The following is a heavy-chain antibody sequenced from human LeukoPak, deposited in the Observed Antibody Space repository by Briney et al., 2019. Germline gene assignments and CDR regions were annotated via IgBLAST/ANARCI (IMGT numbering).Heavy chain of an antibody. D-gene: IGHD6-13*01. CDR3: ARLFPAAGTPYYYIMDV. V-gene: IGHV4-4*07. Sequence: TSETLSLTYTVSGGSISSYYWSWIRQPAGKGLERLGRIYSSGSYNYNPSLKSRVTMSVDTSKNHFSLRLSSVTAADTAVYYCARLFPAAGTPYYYIMDVWGQGTTVTVSS. CDR2: IYSSGSY. J-gene: IGHJ6*02. CDR1: GGSISSYY.